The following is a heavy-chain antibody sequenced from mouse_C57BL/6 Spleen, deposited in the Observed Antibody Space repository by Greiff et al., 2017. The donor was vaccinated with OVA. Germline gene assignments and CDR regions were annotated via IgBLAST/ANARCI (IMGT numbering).Heavy chain of an antibody. CDR1: GFTFSSYA. CDR3: TRRDYGSSYAAY. V-gene: IGHV5S21*01. D-gene: IGHD1-1*01. J-gene: IGHJ3*01. CDR2: ISSGGDYI. Sequence: EVMLVESGEGLVKPGGSLKLSCAASGFTFSSYAMSWVRQTPEKRLEWVAYISSGGDYIYYADTVKGRFTISRDNARNTLYLQMSSLKSEDTAMYYCTRRDYGSSYAAYWGQGTLVTVSA.